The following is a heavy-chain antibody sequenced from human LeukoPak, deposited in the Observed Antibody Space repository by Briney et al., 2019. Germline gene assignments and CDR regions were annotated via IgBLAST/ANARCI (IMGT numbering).Heavy chain of an antibody. CDR3: ARGGRGSVVPAARPIYFDY. CDR1: GGSISSGGYS. V-gene: IGHV4-30-2*01. CDR2: INHSGST. J-gene: IGHJ4*02. D-gene: IGHD2-2*02. Sequence: SQTLSLTCTVSGGSISSGGYSWSWIRQPPGKGLEWIGEINHSGSTNYNPSLKSRVTISVDTSKNQFSLKLSSVTAADTAVYYCARGGRGSVVPAARPIYFDYWGQGTLVTVSS.